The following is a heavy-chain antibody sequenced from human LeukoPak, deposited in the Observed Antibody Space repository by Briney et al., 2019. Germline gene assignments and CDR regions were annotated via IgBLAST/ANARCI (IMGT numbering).Heavy chain of an antibody. J-gene: IGHJ4*02. Sequence: GGSLRLSCAASGFTFSSYAMSWVRQAPGKGLEWVSVVSGSGGDKYYRDSVKGRFTISRDNSKNTLYLQMNSLRAEDTAVYYCAKDGTTTITFDYWGQGTLVTVSS. CDR3: AKDGTTTITFDY. CDR2: VSGSGGDK. V-gene: IGHV3-23*01. D-gene: IGHD1-1*01. CDR1: GFTFSSYA.